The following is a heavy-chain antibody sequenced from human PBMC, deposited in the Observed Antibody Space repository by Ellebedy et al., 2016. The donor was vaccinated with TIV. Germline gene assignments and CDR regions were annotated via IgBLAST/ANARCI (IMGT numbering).Heavy chain of an antibody. CDR3: ARDRTPGDGYWVFDY. Sequence: GESLKISCAASGFTFSRYAMSWVRQAPGKGLEWVSGIVGSGAQKYADSVKGRFTIPRDNSKTTLDLQMNSLRAEDTAVYFCARDRTPGDGYWVFDYWGQGTLVTVSS. V-gene: IGHV3-23*01. CDR2: IVGSGA. D-gene: IGHD5-18*01. CDR1: GFTFSRYA. J-gene: IGHJ4*02.